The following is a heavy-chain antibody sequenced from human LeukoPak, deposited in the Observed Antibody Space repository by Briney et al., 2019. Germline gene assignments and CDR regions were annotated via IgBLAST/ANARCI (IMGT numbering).Heavy chain of an antibody. CDR3: ARVLRYCSGGNCYSGGLGYMDV. J-gene: IGHJ6*03. CDR1: GFTFSSYG. D-gene: IGHD2-15*01. Sequence: GGSLRLSCAASGFTFSSYGMHWVRQAPGKGLEWVAFIRYDGSNKYYADSVKGRFTISRDNAKSSLFLQMNSLRAEDTAVYYCARVLRYCSGGNCYSGGLGYMDVWGKGTTVTISS. V-gene: IGHV3-30*02. CDR2: IRYDGSNK.